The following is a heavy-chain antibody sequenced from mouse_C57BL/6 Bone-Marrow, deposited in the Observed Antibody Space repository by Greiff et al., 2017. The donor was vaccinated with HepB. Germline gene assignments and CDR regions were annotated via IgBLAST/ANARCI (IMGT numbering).Heavy chain of an antibody. J-gene: IGHJ3*01. Sequence: QVQLQQPGAELVKPGASVKLSCKASGYTFTSYWMHWVKQRPGQGLEWIGMIHPNSGSTNYNEKFKSKATLTVDKSSSTAYMQLSSLTSEDSAVYYCARYSDGSSSWFAYWGQGTQVTVAA. D-gene: IGHD1-1*01. CDR2: IHPNSGST. V-gene: IGHV1-64*01. CDR3: ARYSDGSSSWFAY. CDR1: GYTFTSYW.